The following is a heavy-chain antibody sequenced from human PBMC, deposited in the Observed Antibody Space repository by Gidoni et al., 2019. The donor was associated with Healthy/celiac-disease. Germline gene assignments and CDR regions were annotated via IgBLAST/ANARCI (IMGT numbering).Heavy chain of an antibody. D-gene: IGHD6-13*01. CDR2: RKEDGSEK. CDR3: ARSGMTSSSWYRLHYYYGMDV. J-gene: IGHJ6*02. Sequence: EVQLVESGGGLVQPGGSLRLSCAASGFTFSTSWTSLVRQAPGKGLEWVANRKEDGSEKYYVDSVKGLFTISRDNAKNSLYLQMNSLRAEDTAVYYCARSGMTSSSWYRLHYYYGMDVWGQGTTVTVSS. V-gene: IGHV3-7*01. CDR1: GFTFSTSW.